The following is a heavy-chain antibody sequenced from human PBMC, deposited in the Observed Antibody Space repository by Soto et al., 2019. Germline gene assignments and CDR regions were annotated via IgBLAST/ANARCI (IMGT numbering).Heavy chain of an antibody. CDR1: GFAFDEYA. CDR3: ARAFQSLPSDVYFRYGMDL. J-gene: IGHJ6*02. Sequence: EVQLAESGGGLAEPGRSLRLSCVASGFAFDEYAVTWVRQAPGKGLEWVAFIRSKSYGGTTEYAASVKGRFTISRDDSKSIAYLQLGSLKVEDTAVYFCARAFQSLPSDVYFRYGMDLWGQGTTVAVSS. V-gene: IGHV3-49*04. CDR2: IRSKSYGGTT. D-gene: IGHD2-21*01.